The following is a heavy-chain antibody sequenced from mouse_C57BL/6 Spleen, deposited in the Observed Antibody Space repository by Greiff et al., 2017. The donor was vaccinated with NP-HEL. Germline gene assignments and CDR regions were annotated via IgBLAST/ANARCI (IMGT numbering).Heavy chain of an antibody. D-gene: IGHD1-1*01. CDR1: GFNIKDDY. V-gene: IGHV14-4*01. CDR2: IDPENGDT. Sequence: VQLQQSGAELVRPGASVKLSCTASGFNIKDDYMHWVKQRPEQGLEWIGWIDPENGDTEYASKFQGKATITADTSSNTAYLQLSSLTSEDTAVYYCTPLLLTGYWGQGTTLTVSS. J-gene: IGHJ2*01. CDR3: TPLLLTGY.